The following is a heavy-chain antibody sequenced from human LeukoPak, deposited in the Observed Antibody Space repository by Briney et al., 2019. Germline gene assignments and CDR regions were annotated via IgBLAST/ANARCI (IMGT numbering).Heavy chain of an antibody. Sequence: SETLSLTCAVSGYSISSGYYWGWIRQPPGKGMEWIESIYQSGSTYYNPSLKSRVTISVDTSKNQFSLKLSSVTAADTAVYYCSRADHFGSGYFDYWGQGTLATVSS. CDR3: SRADHFGSGYFDY. V-gene: IGHV4-38-2*01. CDR1: GYSISSGYY. J-gene: IGHJ4*02. CDR2: IYQSGST. D-gene: IGHD3-3*02.